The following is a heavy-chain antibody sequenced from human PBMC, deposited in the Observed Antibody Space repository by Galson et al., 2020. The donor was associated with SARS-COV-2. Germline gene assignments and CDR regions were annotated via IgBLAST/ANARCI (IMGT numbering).Heavy chain of an antibody. D-gene: IGHD3-3*01. CDR1: GGSISSNIYY. V-gene: IGHV4-39*07. Sequence: SETLSLTCTVSGGSISSNIYYWGWIRQSPGKGREWIGSIYYSGSTYYNPSLKNRVTISVDTSKNQFSLRLTSVTAADTAVYYCAREGSTSFGEVSHLCLDVWGQGTTVPGSS. CDR3: AREGSTSFGEVSHLCLDV. CDR2: IYYSGST. J-gene: IGHJ6*02.